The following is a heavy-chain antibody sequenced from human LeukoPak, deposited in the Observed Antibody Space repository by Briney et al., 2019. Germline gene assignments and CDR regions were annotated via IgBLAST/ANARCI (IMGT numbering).Heavy chain of an antibody. CDR2: ISGSGGST. CDR1: GFTFSSYA. CDR3: AKDQFPTYYYDSSGYYPHDC. Sequence: GGSLRLSCAASGFTFSSYAMSWVRQAPGKGLEWVSAISGSGGSTYYADSVKGRFTISRDNSKNTLYLQMNSLRAEDTAVYYCAKDQFPTYYYDSSGYYPHDCWGQGTLVTVSS. D-gene: IGHD3-22*01. J-gene: IGHJ4*02. V-gene: IGHV3-23*01.